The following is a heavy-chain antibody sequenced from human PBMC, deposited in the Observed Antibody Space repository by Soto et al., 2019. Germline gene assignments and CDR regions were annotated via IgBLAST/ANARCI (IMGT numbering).Heavy chain of an antibody. J-gene: IGHJ6*02. Sequence: PGGSLRLSCAASGFTVSSNYMSWVRQAPGKGLEWVSVIYSGGSTYYADSVEGRFTISRDNSKNTLYLQMNSLRAEDTAVYYCARDRARYCSGGSCLLYYYGMDVWGQGTTVTVSS. CDR2: IYSGGST. V-gene: IGHV3-53*01. D-gene: IGHD2-15*01. CDR1: GFTVSSNY. CDR3: ARDRARYCSGGSCLLYYYGMDV.